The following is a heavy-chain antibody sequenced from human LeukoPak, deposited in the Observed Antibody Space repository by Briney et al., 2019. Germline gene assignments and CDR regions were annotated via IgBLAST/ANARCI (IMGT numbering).Heavy chain of an antibody. CDR2: IRSKANSYAT. CDR1: GFTFSGSA. Sequence: GGSLRLSCAASGFTFSGSAMHWVRQASGKGLEWVGRIRSKANSYATAYAASVKGRSTISRDDSKNTAYLQMNSLKTEDTAVYYCTRTIMRSLNWFDPWGQGTLVTVSS. D-gene: IGHD1-26*01. J-gene: IGHJ5*02. CDR3: TRTIMRSLNWFDP. V-gene: IGHV3-73*01.